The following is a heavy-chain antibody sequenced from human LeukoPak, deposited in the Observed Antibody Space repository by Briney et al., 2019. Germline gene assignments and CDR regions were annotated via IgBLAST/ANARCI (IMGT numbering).Heavy chain of an antibody. CDR1: GFTFSSYS. J-gene: IGHJ4*02. V-gene: IGHV3-21*04. CDR2: ISSSSSYI. Sequence: GGSLRLSCAASGFTFSSYSMNWVRQAPGKGLEWVSSISSSSSYIYYADSVKGRFTISRDNAKNSLYLQMNSLRAEDTAVYYCARAAYSGYDHGDYWGQGTLVTVSS. CDR3: ARAAYSGYDHGDY. D-gene: IGHD5-12*01.